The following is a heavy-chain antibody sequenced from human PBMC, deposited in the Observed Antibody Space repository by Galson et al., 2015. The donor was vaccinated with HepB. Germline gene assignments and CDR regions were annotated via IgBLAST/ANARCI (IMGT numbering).Heavy chain of an antibody. Sequence: SVKVSCKASGYTFTNYYIHWVRQAPGQGLEWMGLMNPSGGSTTYAQKFQGRVTMARDTSTSTVYMELRSLRSEDSAVYYCAGDRFSSGAVDYWGQGTLVTVSS. V-gene: IGHV1-46*01. CDR1: GYTFTNYY. CDR2: MNPSGGST. D-gene: IGHD3-22*01. CDR3: AGDRFSSGAVDY. J-gene: IGHJ4*02.